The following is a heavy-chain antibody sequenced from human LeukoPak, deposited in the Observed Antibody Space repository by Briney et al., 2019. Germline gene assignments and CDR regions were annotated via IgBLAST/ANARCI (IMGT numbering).Heavy chain of an antibody. CDR3: AREGSTSRRGDNWFDP. CDR1: GGTFSSYA. Sequence: GASVKVSCKASGGTFSSYAITWVRQAPGQGLEWMGWIIPIFGTANYAQKFQGRVTITADKSTSTAYMELSSLRSEDTAVYYCAREGSTSRRGDNWFDPWGQGTLVTVSS. CDR2: IIPIFGTA. V-gene: IGHV1-69*06. D-gene: IGHD2-2*01. J-gene: IGHJ5*02.